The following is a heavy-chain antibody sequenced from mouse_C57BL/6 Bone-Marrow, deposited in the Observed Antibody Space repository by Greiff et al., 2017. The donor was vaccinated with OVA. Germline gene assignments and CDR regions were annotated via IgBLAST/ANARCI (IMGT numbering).Heavy chain of an antibody. CDR2: INYDGSST. Sequence: EVMLVESEGGLVQPGSSMKLSCTASGFTFSDYYMAWVRQVPEKGLEWVANINYDGSSTYYLDSLKSRFIISRDNAKNILYLQMSSLKSEDTATYYCARGAYGRTFDYWGQGTTLTVSS. CDR1: GFTFSDYY. CDR3: ARGAYGRTFDY. D-gene: IGHD1-1*01. V-gene: IGHV5-16*01. J-gene: IGHJ2*01.